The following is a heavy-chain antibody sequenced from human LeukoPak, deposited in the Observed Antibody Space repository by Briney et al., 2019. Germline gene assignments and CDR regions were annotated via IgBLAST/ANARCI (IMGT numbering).Heavy chain of an antibody. V-gene: IGHV1-18*01. CDR2: ISAYNGNT. D-gene: IGHD3-3*01. Sequence: ASVKVSCKASGYTFTSYGISWVRQAPGQGLEWMGWISAYNGNTNYAQKLQGRVTMTTDTSTNTAYMELRSLRSDDTAVYYCARDPDYDFWSGYYSYWGQGTLVTVSS. CDR3: ARDPDYDFWSGYYSY. J-gene: IGHJ4*02. CDR1: GYTFTSYG.